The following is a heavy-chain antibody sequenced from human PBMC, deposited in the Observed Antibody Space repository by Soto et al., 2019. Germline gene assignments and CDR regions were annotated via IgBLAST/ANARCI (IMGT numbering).Heavy chain of an antibody. CDR1: GGSISSTGYF. V-gene: IGHV4-31*03. D-gene: IGHD1-26*01. Sequence: QVQLQESGPGLVKPSQTLSLTCTVSGGSISSTGYFWTWIRQHPGKGLEWIGYIFYMGSTFHNPSLKSRVTISVDTSKNQFSLELSSVTAADTAVYYCAREAGSGDYFDYWGQGTLVTVSS. CDR3: AREAGSGDYFDY. J-gene: IGHJ4*02. CDR2: IFYMGST.